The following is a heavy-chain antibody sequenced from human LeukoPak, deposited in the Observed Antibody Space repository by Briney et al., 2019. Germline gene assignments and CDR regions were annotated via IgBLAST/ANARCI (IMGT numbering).Heavy chain of an antibody. Sequence: GGSLRLSCAASGFTFSSYAMSWVRQAPGKGLERVSVMIGSGGSTSYADSVKGRFTISRDNSKNTLYLQMNSLRAEDTAVYYCAKRLGGNSNNWSYFDYWGQGTLVTVSS. CDR3: AKRLGGNSNNWSYFDY. J-gene: IGHJ4*02. D-gene: IGHD6-13*01. V-gene: IGHV3-23*01. CDR1: GFTFSSYA. CDR2: MIGSGGST.